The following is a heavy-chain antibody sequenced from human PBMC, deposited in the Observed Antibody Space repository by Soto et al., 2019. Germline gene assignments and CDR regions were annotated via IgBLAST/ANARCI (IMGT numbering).Heavy chain of an antibody. Sequence: PSQTLSLTCGVYGASFSGSYWSWIRQSPGKGLEWIGEINDSGSTNYNPSLKSRVTISVDTSTNQCSLNMRSVTAADTAVYYCASGRGTENYWGQGTLVTVSS. CDR2: INDSGST. J-gene: IGHJ4*02. CDR1: GASFSGSY. CDR3: ASGRGTENY. D-gene: IGHD1-1*01. V-gene: IGHV4-34*01.